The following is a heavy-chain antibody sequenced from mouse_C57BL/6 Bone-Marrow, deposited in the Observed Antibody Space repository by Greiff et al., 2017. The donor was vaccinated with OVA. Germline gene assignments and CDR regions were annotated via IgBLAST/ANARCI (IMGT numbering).Heavy chain of an antibody. CDR2: INYDGSST. J-gene: IGHJ1*03. CDR1: GFTFSDYY. Sequence: DVKLVESEGGLVQPGSSMKLSCTASGFTFSDYYMAWVRQVPEKGLEWVANINYDGSSTYYLDSLKSRFIISRDNAKNILYLQMRSLKSEDTATYYCARGGWDWYFDVWGTGTTVTVSS. CDR3: ARGGWDWYFDV. V-gene: IGHV5-16*01. D-gene: IGHD3-3*01.